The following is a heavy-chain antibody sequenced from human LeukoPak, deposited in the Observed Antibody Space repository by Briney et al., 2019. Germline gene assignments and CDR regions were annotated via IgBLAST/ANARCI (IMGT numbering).Heavy chain of an antibody. Sequence: GGSLRLSCAASGFTFSSYGMHWVRQAPGKGLECVAVIWYDGSNKYYADSVKGRFTISRDNSKNTLYLQMNSLRAEDTAVYYCARGGRYFDWSGDAFDIWGQGTMVTVSS. V-gene: IGHV3-33*01. J-gene: IGHJ3*02. CDR1: GFTFSSYG. CDR3: ARGGRYFDWSGDAFDI. D-gene: IGHD3-9*01. CDR2: IWYDGSNK.